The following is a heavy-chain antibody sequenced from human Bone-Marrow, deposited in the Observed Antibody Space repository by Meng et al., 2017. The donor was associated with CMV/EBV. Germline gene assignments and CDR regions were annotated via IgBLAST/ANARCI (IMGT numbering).Heavy chain of an antibody. D-gene: IGHD5-18*01. J-gene: IGHJ5*01. V-gene: IGHV1-69*10. CDR2: IIPILDIT. Sequence: SVKVSCKASGGTFSSHTITWVRQAPGQGLEWMGGIIPILDITNYAQKFQGRVTITADKSTSTAYMELSSLRSEDKAVYYYVRGTAMINNWFDSWGQGTLVTVSS. CDR1: GGTFSSHT. CDR3: VRGTAMINNWFDS.